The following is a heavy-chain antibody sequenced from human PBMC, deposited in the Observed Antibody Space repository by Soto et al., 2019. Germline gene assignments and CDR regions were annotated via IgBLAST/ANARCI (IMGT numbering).Heavy chain of an antibody. V-gene: IGHV3-33*01. CDR1: GFTFSSYA. CDR2: IWYDGSKK. CDR3: ARADNAFDI. Sequence: QVQLVESGGGVVQPGRSLRLSCAASGFTFSSYAMHWVRQAPGKGLEWVAVIWYDGSKKDYVDSVKGRFTISRDNSKNTRCLQMHSLRAEDTAMYYCARADNAFDIWGQGTMVSVSS. J-gene: IGHJ3*02.